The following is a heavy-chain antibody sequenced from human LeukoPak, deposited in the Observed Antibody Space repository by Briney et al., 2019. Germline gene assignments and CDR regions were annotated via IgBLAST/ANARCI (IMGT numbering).Heavy chain of an antibody. CDR2: INTAGET. CDR1: GFIFSNYD. CDR3: ACGTSRDGYNRRFDY. Sequence: SWVSLRLSCSASGFIFSNYDMHWLRQAPGQGLEWFSIINTAGETYYSESVKGRFTISRENAKNSLYLQMNRLRAGDTAVYYCACGTSRDGYNRRFDYWGKGTLVTVS. V-gene: IGHV3-13*01. J-gene: IGHJ4*02. D-gene: IGHD5-24*01.